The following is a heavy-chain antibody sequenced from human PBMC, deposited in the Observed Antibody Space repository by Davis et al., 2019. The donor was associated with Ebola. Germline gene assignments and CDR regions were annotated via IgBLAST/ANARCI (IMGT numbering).Heavy chain of an antibody. CDR1: GGSFSGYY. D-gene: IGHD3-9*01. CDR2: IYYSGST. V-gene: IGHV4-59*01. Sequence: SQTLSLTCAVYGGSFSGYYWSWIRQPPGKGLEWIGYIYYSGSTNYNPSLKSRVTISVDTSKNQFSLKLSSVTAADTAVYYCATQGRYFDWLSNYGMDVWGQGTTVTVSS. CDR3: ATQGRYFDWLSNYGMDV. J-gene: IGHJ6*02.